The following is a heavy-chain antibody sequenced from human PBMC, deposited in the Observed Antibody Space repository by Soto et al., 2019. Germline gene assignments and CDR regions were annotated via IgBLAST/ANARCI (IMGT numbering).Heavy chain of an antibody. V-gene: IGHV3-23*01. CDR2: ISGSGGST. J-gene: IGHJ5*02. D-gene: IGHD2-2*01. Sequence: GGSLRLSCAASGFTFSSYAMSWVRQAPGKGLEWVSAISGSGGSTYYADSVKGRFTISRDNSKNTLYLQMNSLRAEDTAVYYCAKGVVVPAAFNWFDPWGQGTLVTSPQ. CDR3: AKGVVVPAAFNWFDP. CDR1: GFTFSSYA.